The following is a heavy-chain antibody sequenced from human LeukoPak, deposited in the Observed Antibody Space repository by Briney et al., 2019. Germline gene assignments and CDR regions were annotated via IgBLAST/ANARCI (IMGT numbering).Heavy chain of an antibody. J-gene: IGHJ4*02. CDR1: GGSISGTNW. V-gene: IGHV4/OR15-8*02. CDR3: SRESGPFCPFGY. CDR2: ISLAGQT. D-gene: IGHD1-26*01. Sequence: SQTLSLTCGVSGGSISGTNWWSWVRQPPGQGLEGIGEISLAGQTNYNPSLNGRVTMSLDKSSNQLSLHLTSVTAADTATYSCSRESGPFCPFGYWGQGTLVIVSS.